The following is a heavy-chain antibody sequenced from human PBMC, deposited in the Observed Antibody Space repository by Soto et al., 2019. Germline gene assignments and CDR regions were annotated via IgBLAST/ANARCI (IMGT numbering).Heavy chain of an antibody. CDR2: ISYDGSNK. D-gene: IGHD3-3*01. CDR1: GFTFSSYA. J-gene: IGHJ4*02. V-gene: IGHV3-30-3*01. CDR3: ARAQRGITIFGVVIEMWGEFDY. Sequence: QVQLVESGGGVVQPGRSLRLSCAASGFTFSSYAMLWVRQAPGKGLEWVAVISYDGSNKYYADSVKGRFTISRDNSKNTLYLQMNSLRAEDTAVYYCARAQRGITIFGVVIEMWGEFDYWGQGTLVTVSS.